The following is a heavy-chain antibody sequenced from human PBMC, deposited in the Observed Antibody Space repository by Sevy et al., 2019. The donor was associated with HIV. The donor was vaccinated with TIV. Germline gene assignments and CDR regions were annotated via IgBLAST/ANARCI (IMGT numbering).Heavy chain of an antibody. CDR3: AKAREFGCSSTSCYYYYGMDV. Sequence: GGSLRLSCAASGFAFSSYWMSWVRQAPGKGLEWVANIKQDGSEKYYVDSVKGRFTISRDNSKNTLYLQMNSLRAEDTAVYYCAKAREFGCSSTSCYYYYGMDVWGQGTTVTVSS. J-gene: IGHJ6*02. V-gene: IGHV3-7*03. CDR1: GFAFSSYW. D-gene: IGHD2-2*01. CDR2: IKQDGSEK.